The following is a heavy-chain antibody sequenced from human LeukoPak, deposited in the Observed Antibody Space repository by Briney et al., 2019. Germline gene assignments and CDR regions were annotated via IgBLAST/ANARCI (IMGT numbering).Heavy chain of an antibody. Sequence: GRSLRLSCAASGFTFDDYAMHWVRQAPGNGLEWVSGISWNSASIVYAGSVKGRFTISRDNAKSSLYLQMNSLRAEDTALYYCATRGATGALESWGQGTMVTVSS. CDR1: GFTFDDYA. CDR3: ATRGATGALES. V-gene: IGHV3-9*01. J-gene: IGHJ3*02. CDR2: ISWNSASI. D-gene: IGHD1-1*01.